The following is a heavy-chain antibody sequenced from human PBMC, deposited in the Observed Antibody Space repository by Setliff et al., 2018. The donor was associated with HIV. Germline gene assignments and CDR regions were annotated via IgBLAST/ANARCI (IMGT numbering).Heavy chain of an antibody. J-gene: IGHJ1*01. D-gene: IGHD2-15*01. Sequence: ASVKVSCKASGYPFTGYYTHWVRQAPGQGLEWMGWMNPNTGGTNYAQKFQGRVTMTRDTSISTAYMELSRLRSDDTAMFYCARDPGVLGYCSGSICYTSGYFQHWGQGTVVTVSS. CDR3: ARDPGVLGYCSGSICYTSGYFQH. V-gene: IGHV1-2*02. CDR2: MNPNTGGT. CDR1: GYPFTGYY.